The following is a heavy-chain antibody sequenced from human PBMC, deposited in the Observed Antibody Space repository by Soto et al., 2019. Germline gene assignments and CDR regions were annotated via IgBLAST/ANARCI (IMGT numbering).Heavy chain of an antibody. Sequence: GESLKISCEGSGYKFTSYWISWVRQMPGKGLEWMGRIDPSDSYTNYSPSFQGHATVSADKSISTAYLQWSSLKASDTAMYYCARHDYYDSNGSWGQGTLVTVSS. V-gene: IGHV5-10-1*01. CDR1: GYKFTSYW. D-gene: IGHD3-22*01. CDR2: IDPSDSYT. CDR3: ARHDYYDSNGS. J-gene: IGHJ4*02.